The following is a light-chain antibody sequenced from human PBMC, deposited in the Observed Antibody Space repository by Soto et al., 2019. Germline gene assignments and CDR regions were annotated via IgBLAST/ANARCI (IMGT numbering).Light chain of an antibody. Sequence: EIVLTQSPDTRSLSPGERATLSCRASQTVSTFLAWYQQKPGQAPRLIVYDASKRAPGIPARFIGSGSGTDFTLTVSSLEPEDFALYYCQQRSGWPTFGQGTKVDIK. CDR2: DAS. V-gene: IGKV3-11*01. CDR1: QTVSTF. J-gene: IGKJ1*01. CDR3: QQRSGWPT.